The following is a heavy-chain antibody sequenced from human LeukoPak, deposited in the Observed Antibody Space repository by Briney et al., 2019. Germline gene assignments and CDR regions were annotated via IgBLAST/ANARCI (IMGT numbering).Heavy chain of an antibody. V-gene: IGHV3-33*01. D-gene: IGHD6-6*01. CDR3: ARGGSGLVSLYYYYYMDI. Sequence: QTGGSLRLSCAASGFTFSNYGMHWVRQAPGKGLEWVAVIWYDGSDQYYGDSVKGRFTISRDNPKNTLYLQMNSLRAEDTAVYYCARGGSGLVSLYYYYYMDIWDKGTAVTVSS. CDR2: IWYDGSDQ. CDR1: GFTFSNYG. J-gene: IGHJ6*03.